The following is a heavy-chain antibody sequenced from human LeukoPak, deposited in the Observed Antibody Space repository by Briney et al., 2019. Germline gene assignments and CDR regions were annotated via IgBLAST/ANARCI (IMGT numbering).Heavy chain of an antibody. V-gene: IGHV3-30*02. D-gene: IGHD6-19*01. Sequence: GGSLRLSCAASGFTFSSYGMHWVRQAPGKGLEWVAFIRYDGSNKYYADSVKGRFTISRDNSKNTLYLQMNSLRAEDTAVYYCARVSRIAVAGDYWGQGTLVTVSS. CDR2: IRYDGSNK. J-gene: IGHJ4*02. CDR1: GFTFSSYG. CDR3: ARVSRIAVAGDY.